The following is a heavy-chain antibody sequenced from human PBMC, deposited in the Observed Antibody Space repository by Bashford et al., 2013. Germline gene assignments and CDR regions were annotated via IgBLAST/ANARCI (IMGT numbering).Heavy chain of an antibody. Sequence: SETLSLTCTVSGGSISSYYWSWIRQPPGKGLEWIGYIYYSGSTNYNPSLKSRVTISVDTSKNQFSLKLSSVTAADTAVYYCARGVIEAARRYNWFRPRGARGTLVTVSS. J-gene: IGHJ5*02. CDR3: ARGVIEAARRYNWFRPR. V-gene: IGHV4-59*01. D-gene: IGHD6-6*01. CDR1: GGSISSYY. CDR2: IYYSGST.